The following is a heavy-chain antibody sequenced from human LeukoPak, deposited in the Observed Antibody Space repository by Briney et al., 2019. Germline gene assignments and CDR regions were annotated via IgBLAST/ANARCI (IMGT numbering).Heavy chain of an antibody. CDR3: GRAFPPLRTSSAGDL. CDR2: ISYLSSHV. CDR1: GFTFSDYD. Sequence: AGESLRLSCSASGFTFSDYDMNWVRQAPGKGLEWVSSISYLSSHVYYGDSVKGRFSISRDNGKNSLYLQMNSLGAEDTAIYYCGRAFPPLRTSSAGDLWGQGILVTVSS. J-gene: IGHJ4*02. V-gene: IGHV3-21*01. D-gene: IGHD3-16*01.